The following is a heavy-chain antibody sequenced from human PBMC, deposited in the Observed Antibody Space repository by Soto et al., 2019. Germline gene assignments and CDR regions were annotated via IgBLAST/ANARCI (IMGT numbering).Heavy chain of an antibody. CDR3: ARDYSGWYEEDY. V-gene: IGHV1-46*01. CDR1: GYTFTSYY. D-gene: IGHD6-19*01. J-gene: IGHJ4*02. CDR2: INPSGGST. Sequence: QVQLVQSGAEVKKPGASVKVSCKASGYTFTSYYMHWVRQAPGQGLEGMGIINPSGGSTSYAQKFQGRVTMTRDTSTSTVYMELSSLRSEDTAVYYCARDYSGWYEEDYWGQGTLVTVSS.